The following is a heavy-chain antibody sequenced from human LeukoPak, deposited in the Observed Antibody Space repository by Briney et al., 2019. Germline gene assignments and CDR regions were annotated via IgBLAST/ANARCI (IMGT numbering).Heavy chain of an antibody. J-gene: IGHJ3*02. CDR3: ARAGTLQSNPSAFDI. D-gene: IGHD5-24*01. CDR2: IYYSGST. Sequence: SETLSLTCTVSGGSISSYYWSWIRQPPGKGLEWIGYIYYSGSTSYNPSLRGRVTISVDTSKNQFSLKLYSVTAADTAVYYCARAGTLQSNPSAFDIWGQGTMVTVSS. V-gene: IGHV4-59*01. CDR1: GGSISSYY.